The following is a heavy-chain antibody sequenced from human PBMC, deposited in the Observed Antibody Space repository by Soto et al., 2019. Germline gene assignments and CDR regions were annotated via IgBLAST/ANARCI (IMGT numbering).Heavy chain of an antibody. CDR2: FDPEDGET. V-gene: IGHV1-24*01. Sequence: ASVKVSCKVSGYTLTELSMHWVRQAPGKGLAWMGGFDPEDGETLYAQKFQGRVTMTEDTSTDTADMELSSLRSEDTGVDYCGTHPLGKSDFWSGYDYWGEGTRVTVSS. J-gene: IGHJ4*02. CDR3: GTHPLGKSDFWSGYDY. D-gene: IGHD3-3*01. CDR1: GYTLTELS.